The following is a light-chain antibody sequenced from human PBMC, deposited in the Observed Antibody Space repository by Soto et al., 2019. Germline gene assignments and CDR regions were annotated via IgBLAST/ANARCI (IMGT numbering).Light chain of an antibody. V-gene: IGKV3-11*01. CDR2: EAS. Sequence: EIVLTQSPATLSLSPGERATLSCRASQSGSSDLAWYQHKPCQAPRLLIYEASNRATGIPARFSGSGSGTDFTLTISSLEPEDFAVYYCQQRSNGPSYTFGQGTKVEIK. J-gene: IGKJ2*01. CDR1: QSGSSD. CDR3: QQRSNGPSYT.